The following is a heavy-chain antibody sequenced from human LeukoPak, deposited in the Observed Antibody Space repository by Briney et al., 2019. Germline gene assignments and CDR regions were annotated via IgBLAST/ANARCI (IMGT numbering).Heavy chain of an antibody. CDR3: ASEAAAGIGYNWFDP. CDR1: GGSISSSSYY. CDR2: IYYSGST. Sequence: SETLSLTCTVSGGSISSSSYYWGWIRQPPGKGLEWIGSIYYSGSTYYNPSLKSRVTISVDTSKNQFSLKLSSVTAADTAVYYCASEAAAGIGYNWFDPWGQGTLVTVSS. V-gene: IGHV4-39*01. D-gene: IGHD6-13*01. J-gene: IGHJ5*02.